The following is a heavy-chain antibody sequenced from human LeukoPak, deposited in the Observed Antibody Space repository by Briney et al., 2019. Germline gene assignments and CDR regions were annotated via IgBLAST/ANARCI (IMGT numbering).Heavy chain of an antibody. D-gene: IGHD3-22*01. CDR2: IYYSRST. Sequence: SETLSLTCTVSGGPISSRSYYWGWIRQPPGEGLEWNGIIYYSRSTYSNPSLRRRVTISVDASKNQVSLKLSTVSAADRAAYYCSRDGYYDSNSYYYYWGQGTLVTVSS. CDR3: SRDGYYDSNSYYYY. V-gene: IGHV4-39*07. CDR1: GGPISSRSYY. J-gene: IGHJ4*02.